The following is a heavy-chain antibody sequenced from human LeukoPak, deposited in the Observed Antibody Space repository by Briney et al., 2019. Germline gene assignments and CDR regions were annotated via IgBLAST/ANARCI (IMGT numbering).Heavy chain of an antibody. CDR3: ARLIPGTTGLRKNYFDY. J-gene: IGHJ4*02. V-gene: IGHV4-38-2*02. CDR1: GYSISSGYY. CDR2: ISASGNT. D-gene: IGHD1-20*01. Sequence: SETLSLTCTVSGYSISSGYYWGWIRQTPGKGLEWIGYISASGNTNYNPSLKSRIIISVDMSKNQFSLKLSSVTAADTAVYYCARLIPGTTGLRKNYFDYWGQGTLVTVSS.